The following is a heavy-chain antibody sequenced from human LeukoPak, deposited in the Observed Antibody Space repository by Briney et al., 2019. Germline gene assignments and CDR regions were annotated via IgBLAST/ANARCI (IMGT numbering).Heavy chain of an antibody. D-gene: IGHD4-17*01. Sequence: AGSLRLSCAASGFTFSSYGMHWVRQAPGKGLEWVAFIRYDGSNKYYADSVKGRFTISRDNSKNTLYLQMNSLRAEDTAVYYCAKDDYGDYGLYDYWGQGTLVTVSS. J-gene: IGHJ4*02. CDR2: IRYDGSNK. V-gene: IGHV3-30*02. CDR1: GFTFSSYG. CDR3: AKDDYGDYGLYDY.